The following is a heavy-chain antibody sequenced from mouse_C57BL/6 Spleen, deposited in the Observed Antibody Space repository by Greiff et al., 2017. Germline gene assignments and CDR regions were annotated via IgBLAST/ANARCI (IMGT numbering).Heavy chain of an antibody. J-gene: IGHJ3*01. CDR1: GYTFTSYW. CDR2: IDPSDSYT. Sequence: QVQLQQPGAELVMPGASVKLSCKASGYTFTSYWMHWVKQRPGQGLEWIGEIDPSDSYTNYNQKFKGKSTLTVDKSSTPAYMQLSSLTSEDSAVYVCARGGRGFAYWGQGTLVTVSA. V-gene: IGHV1-69*01. CDR3: ARGGRGFAY. D-gene: IGHD3-3*01.